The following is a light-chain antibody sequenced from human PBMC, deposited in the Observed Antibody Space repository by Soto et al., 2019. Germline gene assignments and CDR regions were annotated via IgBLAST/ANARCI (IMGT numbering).Light chain of an antibody. V-gene: IGLV2-14*01. J-gene: IGLJ1*01. CDR1: SSDVGGYNY. CDR2: EVI. CDR3: SSYSSTTTLYV. Sequence: QSVLTQPASVSGSPGHSITISCTGTSSDVGGYNYVSWYQQHPGKAPKLMIYEVISRPSGVSDRFSGSKSGNTASLTISGLQAEDEADYYCSSYSSTTTLYVFGTGTQLTVL.